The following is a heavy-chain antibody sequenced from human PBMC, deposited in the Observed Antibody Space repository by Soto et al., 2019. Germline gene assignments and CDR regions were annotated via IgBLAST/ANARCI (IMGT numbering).Heavy chain of an antibody. CDR2: ISGSGGST. J-gene: IGHJ6*03. CDR1: GFTFSSYA. Sequence: EVQLLESGGGLVQPGGSLRLSCAASGFTFSSYAMSWVRQAPGKGLEWVSAISGSGGSTYYADSVKGRFTISRDNSKNTLYLQMNSLRAEDTAVYYCAKDSEYYDILTGYPKRYYYYMDVWVKGTTVTVSS. CDR3: AKDSEYYDILTGYPKRYYYYMDV. V-gene: IGHV3-23*01. D-gene: IGHD3-9*01.